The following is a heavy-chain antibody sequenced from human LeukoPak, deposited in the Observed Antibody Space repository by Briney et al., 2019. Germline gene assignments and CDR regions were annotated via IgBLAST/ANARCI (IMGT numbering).Heavy chain of an antibody. CDR3: ARDTYYYDSSGYYFDY. J-gene: IGHJ4*02. CDR2: ISTYNGNT. V-gene: IGHV1-18*01. Sequence: ASVKVSCKASGYTFTTYAISWVRQAPGQGLEWMGWISTYNGNTNYAQKLQGRVTMTTDTSTSTAYMELRSLRSDDTAVYYCARDTYYYDSSGYYFDYWGQGTLVTVSS. CDR1: GYTFTTYA. D-gene: IGHD3-22*01.